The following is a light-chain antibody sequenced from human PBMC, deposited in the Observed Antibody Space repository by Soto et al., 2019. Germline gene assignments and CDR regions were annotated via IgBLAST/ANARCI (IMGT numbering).Light chain of an antibody. CDR3: QHYEDWPRT. CDR2: GAS. J-gene: IGKJ1*01. Sequence: EIVMTQSPSTLSVSPWESSTLSFMASQSVRDNLAWYQQKPGQPPRLLIFGASTRATGIPARFSGRGSGTEFILTISSLQSEDFAVYYCQHYEDWPRTFGLGTKVDIK. V-gene: IGKV3-15*01. CDR1: QSVRDN.